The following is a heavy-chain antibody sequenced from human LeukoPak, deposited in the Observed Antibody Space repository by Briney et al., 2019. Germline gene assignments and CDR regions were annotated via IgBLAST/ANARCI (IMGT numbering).Heavy chain of an antibody. J-gene: IGHJ4*02. CDR2: IKQDGSEK. Sequence: GGSLRLSCAASGFTFSSYWMSWVRQAPGKGLEWVAIIKQDGSEKYYVDSVRGRFTISRDNAKNSLYLQMNSLRAEDTAVYYCARGDWLPLPYAFDHWGQGTLVTVST. CDR1: GFTFSSYW. D-gene: IGHD5-12*01. CDR3: ARGDWLPLPYAFDH. V-gene: IGHV3-7*01.